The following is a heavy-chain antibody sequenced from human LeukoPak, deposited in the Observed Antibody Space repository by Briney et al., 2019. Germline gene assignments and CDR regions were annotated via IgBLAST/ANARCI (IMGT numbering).Heavy chain of an antibody. J-gene: IGHJ4*02. CDR3: ASAKDVLRYFDWLLDY. D-gene: IGHD3-9*01. CDR1: GFTFSSYW. Sequence: GGSLRLSCAASGFTFSSYWMHWVRQAPGKGLVWVSRINSDGSSTSYADSVKGRFTISRDNAKNTLYLQMNSLRAEDTAVYYCASAKDVLRYFDWLLDYWGQGTLVTVSS. CDR2: INSDGSST. V-gene: IGHV3-74*01.